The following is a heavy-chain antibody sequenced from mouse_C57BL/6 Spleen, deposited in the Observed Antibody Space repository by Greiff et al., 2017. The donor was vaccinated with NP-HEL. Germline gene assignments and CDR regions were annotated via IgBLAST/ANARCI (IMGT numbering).Heavy chain of an antibody. V-gene: IGHV1-69*01. Sequence: QVQLKQPGAELVMPGASVKLSCKASGYTFTSYWMHWVKQRPGQGLEWIGEIDPSVSYTNYNQKFKGKSTLPVAKSSSTASMQLSSLTSEDSAVCYFARLGFYAMDYWGQGTSVTVSS. J-gene: IGHJ4*01. CDR1: GYTFTSYW. D-gene: IGHD3-3*01. CDR3: ARLGFYAMDY. CDR2: IDPSVSYT.